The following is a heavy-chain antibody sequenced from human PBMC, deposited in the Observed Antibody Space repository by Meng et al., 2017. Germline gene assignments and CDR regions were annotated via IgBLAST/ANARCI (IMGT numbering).Heavy chain of an antibody. CDR1: GFTFSSYW. D-gene: IGHD6-19*01. CDR2: INSDGSST. CDR3: ARVSQQWLPILYYFDY. J-gene: IGHJ4*02. V-gene: IGHV3-74*01. Sequence: GGSLRLSCAASGFTFSSYWMHWVRQAPGKGLVWVSHINSDGSSTSYADSVKGRFTISRDNAKNTLYLQMNSLRAEDTAVYYCARVSQQWLPILYYFDYWGQGTLVTVSS.